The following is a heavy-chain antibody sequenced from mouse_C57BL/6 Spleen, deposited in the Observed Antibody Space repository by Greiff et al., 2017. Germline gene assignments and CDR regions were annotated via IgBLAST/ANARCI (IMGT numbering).Heavy chain of an antibody. V-gene: IGHV5-17*01. CDR1: GFTFSDYG. CDR2: ISSGSSTI. D-gene: IGHD1-1*01. J-gene: IGHJ1*03. Sequence: EVQVVESGGGLVKPGGSLKLSCAASGFTFSDYGMHWVRQAPEKGLEWVAYISSGSSTIYYADTVKGRFTISRDNAKNTLFLQMTSLRSEDTAMYYCARVTTVVAWYFDVWGTGTTVTVSS. CDR3: ARVTTVVAWYFDV.